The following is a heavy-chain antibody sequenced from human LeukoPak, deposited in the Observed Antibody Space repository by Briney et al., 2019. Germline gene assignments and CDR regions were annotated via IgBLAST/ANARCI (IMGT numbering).Heavy chain of an antibody. J-gene: IGHJ4*02. CDR2: ISPSGTDI. CDR3: AINGGGDSGYGNLDY. D-gene: IGHD5-12*01. V-gene: IGHV3-11*01. Sequence: GGSLRLSCAVSGFTFTDTYMTWIRQAPGKGLESLSYISPSGTDISYADSVKGRFTISRDNAKNSLYLQMNSLRAEDTAFYYCAINGGGDSGYGNLDYWGQGTLVTVSS. CDR1: GFTFTDTY.